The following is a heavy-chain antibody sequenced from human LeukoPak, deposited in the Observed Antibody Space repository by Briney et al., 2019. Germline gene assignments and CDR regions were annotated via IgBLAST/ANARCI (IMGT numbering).Heavy chain of an antibody. CDR3: ARRHLHCSNISCRWFDP. V-gene: IGHV4-34*01. D-gene: IGHD2-2*01. Sequence: LRSRLTISVDTSKNQFSLKLTSATAADTAVYYCARRHLHCSNISCRWFDPWGQGTLVTVSS. J-gene: IGHJ5*02.